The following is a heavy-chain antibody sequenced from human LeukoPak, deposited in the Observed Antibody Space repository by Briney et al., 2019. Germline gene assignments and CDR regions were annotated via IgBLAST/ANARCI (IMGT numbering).Heavy chain of an antibody. Sequence: GGSLRLSCAASGFTFSNYSMNWVRQAPGKGLEWFSSISSSSSYIYYADSVKGRFTISRDNAKNSLYLQMNSLRAEDTAVYYCARDAESSSWFEPWGQGTLVTVSS. J-gene: IGHJ5*02. CDR3: ARDAESSSWFEP. V-gene: IGHV3-21*01. D-gene: IGHD6-13*01. CDR2: ISSSSSYI. CDR1: GFTFSNYS.